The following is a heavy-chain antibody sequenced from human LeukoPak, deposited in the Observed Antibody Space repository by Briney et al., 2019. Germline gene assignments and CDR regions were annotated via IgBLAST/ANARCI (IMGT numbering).Heavy chain of an antibody. CDR3: ARLHYDSSGYYYFDY. CDR2: INHSGST. Sequence: PSETLSLTCAVYGGSFSGYYWSWIRQPPGKGLEWIGEINHSGSTNYNPSLKSRVTISVDTSKNQFSLKLSSVTAADTAVYYCARLHYDSSGYYYFDYWGQGTLVTVSS. V-gene: IGHV4-34*01. CDR1: GGSFSGYY. D-gene: IGHD3-22*01. J-gene: IGHJ4*02.